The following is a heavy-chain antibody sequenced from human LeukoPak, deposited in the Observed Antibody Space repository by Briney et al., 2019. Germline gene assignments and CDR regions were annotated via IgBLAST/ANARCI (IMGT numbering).Heavy chain of an antibody. J-gene: IGHJ3*02. CDR1: GYTFTGYY. D-gene: IGHD2-2*01. CDR2: INPNSGGT. Sequence: ASVKVSCKASGYTFTGYYMHWVRQAPGQGLEWMGWINPNSGGTNYAQKFQGRVTMTRDTSISTAYMELSRLRSDDTAVYYCAKDIVVVPETADASDIWGQGTMVTVSS. CDR3: AKDIVVVPETADASDI. V-gene: IGHV1-2*02.